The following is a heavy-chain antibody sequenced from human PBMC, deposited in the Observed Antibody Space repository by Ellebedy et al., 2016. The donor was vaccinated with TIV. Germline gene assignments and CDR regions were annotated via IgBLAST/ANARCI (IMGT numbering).Heavy chain of an antibody. CDR2: IIPIFGTA. J-gene: IGHJ4*02. D-gene: IGHD6-13*01. V-gene: IGHV1-69*13. CDR3: ASAPPFSSTWYGPY. CDR1: GGTFSSFA. Sequence: SVKVSXXASGGTFSSFAISWVRQAPGQGLEWMGGIIPIFGTANYAQKFRAKVTITADESTSTIYLDLSSLRSEDTAVYYCASAPPFSSTWYGPYWGQGTVVTVSS.